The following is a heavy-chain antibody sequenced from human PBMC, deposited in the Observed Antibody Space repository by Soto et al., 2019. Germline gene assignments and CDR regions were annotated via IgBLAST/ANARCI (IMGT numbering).Heavy chain of an antibody. D-gene: IGHD2-2*01. CDR1: GGSISSGGYS. V-gene: IGHV4-30-2*01. CDR2: IYDSGSS. Sequence: LSLTCAVSGGSISSGGYSWSWIRQPPGKGLEWIGYIYDSGSSYYNPSLKSRVTISLDKSKNQFSLKLSSVTAADTAVYYCARVPARLGAFDIWGQGTMVTVSS. CDR3: ARVPARLGAFDI. J-gene: IGHJ3*02.